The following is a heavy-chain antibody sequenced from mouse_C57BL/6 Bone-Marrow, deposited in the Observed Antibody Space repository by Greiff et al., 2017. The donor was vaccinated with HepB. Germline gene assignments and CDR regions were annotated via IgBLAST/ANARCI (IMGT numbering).Heavy chain of an antibody. V-gene: IGHV2-2*01. CDR3: ALHYGSSSWYFDV. D-gene: IGHD1-1*01. CDR1: GFSLTSYG. J-gene: IGHJ1*03. CDR2: IWSGGST. Sequence: VKLVESGPGLVQPSQSLSITCTVSGFSLTSYGVHWVRQSPGKGLEWLGVIWSGGSTDDNAAFISRLSIRKDNSKSQVFFKMNGLQADDTAIYCCALHYGSSSWYFDVWGTGTTVTVSS.